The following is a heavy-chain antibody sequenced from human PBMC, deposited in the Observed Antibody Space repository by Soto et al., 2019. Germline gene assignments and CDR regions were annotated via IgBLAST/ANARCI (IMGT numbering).Heavy chain of an antibody. CDR2: IYPADSDT. V-gene: IGHV5-51*01. D-gene: IGHD3-10*01. J-gene: IGHJ4*02. Sequence: GESLKISCKGSGYTFTSYWIGWVRQLPGKGLEWMGIIYPADSDTRYSPSFQGQVTISADKSISTAYLQWSSLRASDTAMYFCAKAYGKYFDYWGQGTPVTVSS. CDR1: GYTFTSYW. CDR3: AKAYGKYFDY.